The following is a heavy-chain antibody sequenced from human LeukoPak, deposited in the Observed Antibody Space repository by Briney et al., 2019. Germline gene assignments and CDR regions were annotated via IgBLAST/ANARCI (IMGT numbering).Heavy chain of an antibody. CDR1: GGSISSSSYY. CDR3: ARGNVMVVAGAFDY. D-gene: IGHD2-15*01. CDR2: IYYSGST. Sequence: SETLSLTCTVSGGSISSSSYYWGWIRQPPGKGLEWIGSIYYSGSTYYNPSLKSRVTISVDTSKNQFSLKLSSVTAADTAVYYCARGNVMVVAGAFDYWGQGTLVTVSS. V-gene: IGHV4-39*07. J-gene: IGHJ4*02.